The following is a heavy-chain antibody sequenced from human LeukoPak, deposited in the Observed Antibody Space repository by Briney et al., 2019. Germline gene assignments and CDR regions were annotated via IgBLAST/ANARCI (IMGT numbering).Heavy chain of an antibody. J-gene: IGHJ6*02. Sequence: GASVKVSCKASGYTFTSYGISWVRQAPGQGLEWMGWISAYNGNTNYAQKLQGRVTTTTDTSTSTAYMELRSLRSDDTAVYYCARRRVEAARNYYYYGMDVWGQGTTVTVSS. CDR1: GYTFTSYG. V-gene: IGHV1-18*01. CDR3: ARRRVEAARNYYYYGMDV. CDR2: ISAYNGNT. D-gene: IGHD2-15*01.